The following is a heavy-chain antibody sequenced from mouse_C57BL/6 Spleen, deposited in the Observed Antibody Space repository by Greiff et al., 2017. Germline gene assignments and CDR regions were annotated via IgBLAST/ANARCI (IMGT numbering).Heavy chain of an antibody. CDR2: ISNLAYSI. CDR1: GFTFSDYG. Sequence: DVMLVESGGGLVQPGGSLKLSCAASGFTFSDYGMAWVRQAPRKGPAWVAFISNLAYSIYYADTVTGRFTISRENAKNTLYLEMSSLRSEDTAMYYCARQGGSGYFDYWGQGTTLTVSS. CDR3: ARQGGSGYFDY. V-gene: IGHV5-15*01. J-gene: IGHJ2*01. D-gene: IGHD3-2*02.